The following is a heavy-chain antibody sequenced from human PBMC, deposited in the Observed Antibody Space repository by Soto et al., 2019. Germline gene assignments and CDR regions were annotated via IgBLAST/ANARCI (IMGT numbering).Heavy chain of an antibody. CDR1: GGTFSSRA. V-gene: IGHV1-69*01. CDR2: IIPVFGRV. CDR3: ANSRGGTFLGYHGMDI. D-gene: IGHD3-16*01. Sequence: QVQLVQSGPEVKKTGTSVTVSCKASGGTFSSRAISWVRQAPGQGLEWMGGIIPVFGRVNYAEKFQDRVTITADESTGTVYMELSSLRSEDTALYYCANSRGGTFLGYHGMDIWGQGTTVSVSS. J-gene: IGHJ6*02.